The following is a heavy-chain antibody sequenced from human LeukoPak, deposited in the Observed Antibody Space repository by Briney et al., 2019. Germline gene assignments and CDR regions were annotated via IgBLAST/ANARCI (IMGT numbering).Heavy chain of an antibody. V-gene: IGHV1-69*06. D-gene: IGHD2-21*02. CDR2: IIPIIGTA. J-gene: IGHJ3*02. CDR3: ARTVVVTAEHAFDI. Sequence: SVKVSCKASGGTFSSYTINWVRQAPGQGLEWMGGIIPIIGTANYAQKFQGRVTIAADKSTSTTYLDLSSLRSEDTAVYYCARTVVVTAEHAFDIWGQGTMVTVSS. CDR1: GGTFSSYT.